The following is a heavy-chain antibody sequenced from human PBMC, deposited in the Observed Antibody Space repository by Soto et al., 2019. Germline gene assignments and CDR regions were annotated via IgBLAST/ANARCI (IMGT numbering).Heavy chain of an antibody. Sequence: VGSLRLSCAASGFTFSSYWMHWVRQAPGKGLVWVSRINSDGSSTSYADSVKGRFTISRDNAKNTLYLQMNSLRAEDTAVYYCARDSPQAGEPDWGQGTLVTVSS. J-gene: IGHJ4*02. CDR3: ARDSPQAGEPD. CDR1: GFTFSSYW. CDR2: INSDGSST. D-gene: IGHD3-16*01. V-gene: IGHV3-74*01.